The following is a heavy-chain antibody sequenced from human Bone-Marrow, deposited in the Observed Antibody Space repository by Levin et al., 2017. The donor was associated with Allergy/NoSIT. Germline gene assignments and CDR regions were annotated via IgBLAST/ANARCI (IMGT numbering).Heavy chain of an antibody. CDR3: ARGTYGSFDY. V-gene: IGHV3-23*01. D-gene: IGHD1-26*01. CDR1: GFTFSSNA. J-gene: IGHJ4*02. Sequence: GGSLRLSCAASGFTFSSNAMSWFRQAPGNGLEWVSHITSGSGGGLYYAHSVKGRFTISRDNSKSTLYLQMNSLRADDTALYYCARGTYGSFDYWGQGTLVTVSS. CDR2: ITSGSGGGL.